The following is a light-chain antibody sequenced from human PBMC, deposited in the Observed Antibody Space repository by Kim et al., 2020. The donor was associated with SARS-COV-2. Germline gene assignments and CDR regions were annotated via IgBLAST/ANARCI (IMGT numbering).Light chain of an antibody. J-gene: IGLJ3*02. Sequence: ELTQPPSASGTPGQTVTISCSGRRSNVGNNPVTWFQQVPGTAPKLLMSNDNQRPSGVPDRFSASKSGTSASLAISGLRSEDEADYYCAVWDDSLDGWVFGGGTQLTVL. CDR1: RSNVGNNP. CDR3: AVWDDSLDGWV. CDR2: NDN. V-gene: IGLV1-44*01.